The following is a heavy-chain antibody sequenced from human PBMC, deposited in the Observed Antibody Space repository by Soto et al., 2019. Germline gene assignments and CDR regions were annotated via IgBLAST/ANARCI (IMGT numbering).Heavy chain of an antibody. V-gene: IGHV4-61*01. Sequence: RTSETLSLTCTVSGGSVSSGSYYWSWVRQPPGKGLEWIGYIYYSGSTNYNPSLKSRVTISVDTSKNQFSLKLSSVTAADTAVYYCARGSAAMSLPLFDYWGQGTLVTVSS. CDR2: IYYSGST. D-gene: IGHD2-2*01. J-gene: IGHJ4*02. CDR1: GGSVSSGSYY. CDR3: ARGSAAMSLPLFDY.